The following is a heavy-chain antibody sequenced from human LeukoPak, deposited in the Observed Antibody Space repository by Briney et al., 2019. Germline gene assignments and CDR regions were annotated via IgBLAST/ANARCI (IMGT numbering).Heavy chain of an antibody. CDR2: INPNSGGT. CDR3: ARVLSYSSGWYDY. V-gene: IGHV1-2*02. D-gene: IGHD6-19*01. Sequence: ASVKVSCKASGYTFTGYYMHWVRQAPGHGLEWMGWINPNSGGTNYAQKFQGRVTMTRDTSISTAYMELSRLRSDDTAVYYCARVLSYSSGWYDYWGQGTLVTVSS. CDR1: GYTFTGYY. J-gene: IGHJ4*02.